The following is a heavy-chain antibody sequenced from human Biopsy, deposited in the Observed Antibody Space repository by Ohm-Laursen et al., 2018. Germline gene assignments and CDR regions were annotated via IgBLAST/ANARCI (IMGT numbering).Heavy chain of an antibody. CDR3: TRDRGITVAGTLGFNFDY. Sequence: ASVKASCKVSGYTFTDYYTHWVRQAPGQGLEWMGWINPNSGGTNYAQKFQGRVTMTRDTSISTAYMDLSGLRSDDTAVYYCTRDRGITVAGTLGFNFDYWGQGTLVTVSS. D-gene: IGHD6-19*01. CDR2: INPNSGGT. CDR1: GYTFTDYY. J-gene: IGHJ4*02. V-gene: IGHV1-2*02.